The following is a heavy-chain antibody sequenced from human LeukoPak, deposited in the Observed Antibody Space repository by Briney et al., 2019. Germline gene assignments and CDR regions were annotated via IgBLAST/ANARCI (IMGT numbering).Heavy chain of an antibody. D-gene: IGHD3-10*01. CDR1: GFTFSLHW. V-gene: IGHV3-7*03. CDR2: IEPDGSDK. J-gene: IGHJ4*02. Sequence: PGGSLRLSCAASGFTFSLHWMSWVRQAPGKGLEWVAYIEPDGSDKYYVDSVKGRFAMSRDNAKNSVYLQMNSLRAEDTAVYYCARVAMLWFGEQQDYWGQGTLVTVSS. CDR3: ARVAMLWFGEQQDY.